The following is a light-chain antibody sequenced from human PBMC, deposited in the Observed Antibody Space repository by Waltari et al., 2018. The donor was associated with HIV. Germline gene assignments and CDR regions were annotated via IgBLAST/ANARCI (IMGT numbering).Light chain of an antibody. V-gene: IGLV1-40*01. CDR3: QSYDSGLSVV. CDR1: SSNTGAGFD. Sequence: QSVLTPPPSVSGAPGQRVTISCTGNSSNTGAGFDVHWYQQVPETAPKLLIYGDTNRPSGVPDRFSGSKSGTSASLAITGLQAEDEADYYCQSYDSGLSVVFGGGTKLTVL. J-gene: IGLJ3*02. CDR2: GDT.